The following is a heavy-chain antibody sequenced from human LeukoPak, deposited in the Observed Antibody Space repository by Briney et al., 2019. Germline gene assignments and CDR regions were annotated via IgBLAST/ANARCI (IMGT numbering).Heavy chain of an antibody. V-gene: IGHV3-23*01. CDR3: AKGIVPAPNGAFDI. D-gene: IGHD2-2*01. CDR2: ISGSGGST. J-gene: IGHJ3*02. Sequence: GSLRLSCAASGFTFSTYAMSWVRQAPGKGLEWVSGISGSGGSTYYADSVKGRFTIARDNSKNTLYLKMNSLRAEDTAVYYCAKGIVPAPNGAFDIWGQGTMVTVSS. CDR1: GFTFSTYA.